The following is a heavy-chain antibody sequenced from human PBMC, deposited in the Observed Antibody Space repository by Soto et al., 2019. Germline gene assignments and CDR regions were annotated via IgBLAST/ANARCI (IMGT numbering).Heavy chain of an antibody. Sequence: SETLSLTCTVSSGSISTYYWSRIRQPPGKGLEWIGEINHSGSTNYNPSLKSRVTISVDTSKNQFSLKLSSVTAADTAVYYCARVTRPESSSSGIDYWGQGTLVTVSS. CDR3: ARVTRPESSSSGIDY. D-gene: IGHD6-6*01. CDR1: SGSISTYY. CDR2: INHSGST. V-gene: IGHV4-34*01. J-gene: IGHJ4*02.